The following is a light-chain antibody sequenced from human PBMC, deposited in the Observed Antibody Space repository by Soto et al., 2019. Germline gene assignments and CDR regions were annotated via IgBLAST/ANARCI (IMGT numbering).Light chain of an antibody. Sequence: QSVLTHPASVSWSPGHSITISFTGSISSVGAYNSVSCYQQHPVKAPKLIIYEFINRPSGVSNRFSCSKSGDTASLNISGLKAEDEAEYYCSSYTSSSPLYVFGSGTKVTVL. J-gene: IGLJ1*01. CDR1: ISSVGAYNS. V-gene: IGLV2-14*01. CDR2: EFI. CDR3: SSYTSSSPLYV.